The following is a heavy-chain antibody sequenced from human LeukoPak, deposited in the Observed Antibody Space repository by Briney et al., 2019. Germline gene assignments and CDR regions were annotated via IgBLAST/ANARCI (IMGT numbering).Heavy chain of an antibody. J-gene: IGHJ4*02. CDR2: INSADNT. V-gene: IGHV3-23*01. CDR3: ARRSASRSFFDY. CDR1: GFTFSTYG. D-gene: IGHD3-10*01. Sequence: GGSLRLSCAASGFTFSTYGLTWVRQATGKGLEWVSLINSADNTYYADSVKGRFTISRDNSMNTLYLQMNSLSADDTAVYYCARRSASRSFFDYWGQGSLVTVSS.